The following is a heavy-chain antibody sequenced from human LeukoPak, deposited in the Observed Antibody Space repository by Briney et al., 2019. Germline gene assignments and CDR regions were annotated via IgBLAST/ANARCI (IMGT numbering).Heavy chain of an antibody. V-gene: IGHV3-9*01. Sequence: GRSLRLSCAASGFTFDDYAMHWVRQAPGKGLEWVSGISGNSGSIGYADSVKGRFTISRDNAKNSLYLQMNSLRAEDTALYYCARVLGGNSVRGYFDYWGQGTLVTVSS. D-gene: IGHD4-23*01. CDR3: ARVLGGNSVRGYFDY. CDR1: GFTFDDYA. J-gene: IGHJ4*02. CDR2: ISGNSGSI.